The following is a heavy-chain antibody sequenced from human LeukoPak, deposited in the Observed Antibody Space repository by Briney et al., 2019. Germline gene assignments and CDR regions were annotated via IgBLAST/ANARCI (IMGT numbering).Heavy chain of an antibody. CDR1: GYTFTDYY. V-gene: IGHV1-2*02. CDR2: INTNNGGT. J-gene: IGHJ4*02. Sequence: GASVKVSCKASGYTFTDYYIHWVRQAPGQGLEWMGWINTNNGGTKYAQRSQGRVTMTRDTSTSTAYMGVSSLRSDDTAVYYCARDGYHYGQFDYWGQGTLVTVSS. D-gene: IGHD3-10*01. CDR3: ARDGYHYGQFDY.